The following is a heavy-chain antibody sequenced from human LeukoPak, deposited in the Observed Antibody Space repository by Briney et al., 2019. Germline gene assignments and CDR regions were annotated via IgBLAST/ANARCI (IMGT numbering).Heavy chain of an antibody. D-gene: IGHD3-3*01. V-gene: IGHV4-34*01. CDR2: INHSGST. Sequence: SETLSFTCAVYGGSFSGYYWSWIRQPPGKGLEWIGEINHSGSTNYNPSLKSRVTISVDTSKNQFSLKLSSVTAADTAVYYCARRRYYDFWSGYPQYNWFDPWGQGTLVTVSS. J-gene: IGHJ5*02. CDR1: GGSFSGYY. CDR3: ARRRYYDFWSGYPQYNWFDP.